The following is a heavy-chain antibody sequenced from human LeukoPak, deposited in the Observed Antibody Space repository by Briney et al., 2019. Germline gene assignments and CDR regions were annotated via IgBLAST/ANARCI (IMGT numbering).Heavy chain of an antibody. D-gene: IGHD1-26*01. J-gene: IGHJ6*03. CDR1: GYTFTSYG. CDR3: ARAAGTAARGYYYYMDV. V-gene: IGHV1-18*01. CDR2: ISAYNGNT. Sequence: ASVNVSCKASGYTFTSYGISWVRQAPGQGLEWMGWISAYNGNTNYAQKLQGRVTMTTDTSTSTAYMELRSLKSDDTAVYYCARAAGTAARGYYYYMDVWGKGTTVTVSS.